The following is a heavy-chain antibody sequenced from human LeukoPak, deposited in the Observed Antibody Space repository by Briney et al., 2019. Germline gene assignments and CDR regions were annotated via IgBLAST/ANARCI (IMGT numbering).Heavy chain of an antibody. CDR1: GGSISSCY. J-gene: IGHJ3*02. V-gene: IGHV4-59*01. CDR2: IYYSGST. Sequence: SETLSLTCNVSGGSISSCYWSWVRQPPGKGLEWIGYIYYSGSTNYNPSLKSRVTISADTSKNLLSLELRSVSAADTAVYYCARDSLYSGSRFDAFDIWGQGTMVTVSS. CDR3: ARDSLYSGSRFDAFDI. D-gene: IGHD1-26*01.